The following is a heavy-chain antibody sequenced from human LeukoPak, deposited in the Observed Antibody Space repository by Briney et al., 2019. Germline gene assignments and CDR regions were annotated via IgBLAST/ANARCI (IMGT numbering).Heavy chain of an antibody. CDR3: ARDRKILVWFGEFDY. Sequence: SETLSLTCTVSGGSISSYYWSWIRQPAGKGLEWIGRIYTSGSTNYNPSLKSRVTMSVDTSKNQFSLKLSSVTAADTAVYYCARDRKILVWFGEFDYWGQGTLVTVSS. V-gene: IGHV4-4*07. CDR2: IYTSGST. D-gene: IGHD3-10*01. CDR1: GGSISSYY. J-gene: IGHJ4*02.